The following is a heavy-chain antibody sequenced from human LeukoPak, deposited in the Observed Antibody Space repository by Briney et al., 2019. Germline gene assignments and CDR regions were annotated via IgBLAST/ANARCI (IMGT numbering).Heavy chain of an antibody. CDR2: INPSGGST. CDR1: GYTFTSYY. D-gene: IGHD3-10*01. Sequence: GASVKVSCKASGYTFTSYYMHWVRQAPGQGLEWMGIINPSGGSTSYAQKFQGRVTMTRDMSTSTVYMELSSLRSEDTAVYYCARGLFSSGSGRMAPLVSWGLGTLVTVSS. CDR3: ARGLFSSGSGRMAPLVS. J-gene: IGHJ5*02. V-gene: IGHV1-46*01.